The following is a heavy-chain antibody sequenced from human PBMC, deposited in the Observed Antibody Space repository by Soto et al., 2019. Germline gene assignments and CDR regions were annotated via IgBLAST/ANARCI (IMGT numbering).Heavy chain of an antibody. CDR3: AKMNAGATYSDYYGMDV. CDR1: GGSFSDDY. CDR2: VSHSGGT. Sequence: SETLSLTCDIYGGSFSDDYWSWIRQPPGKGLEWIGKVSHSGGTSYNPSLRSRVTVSADTSKNQFSLRLTSVTAADTAVYYCAKMNAGATYSDYYGMDVWGQGTTVTVSS. D-gene: IGHD2-15*01. V-gene: IGHV4-34*01. J-gene: IGHJ6*02.